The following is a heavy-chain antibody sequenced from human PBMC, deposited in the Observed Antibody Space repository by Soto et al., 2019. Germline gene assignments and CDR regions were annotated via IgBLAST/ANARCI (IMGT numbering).Heavy chain of an antibody. J-gene: IGHJ4*02. D-gene: IGHD3-3*01. CDR3: ATWRSEFDY. CDR2: ISWNSGRI. CDR1: GFTFDDYG. Sequence: PGGSLRLSCAASGFTFDDYGMHWVRQAPGKGLEWVSGISWNSGRIGYADSVKGRFTISRDNAKNSLYLQMNSLKTEDTALYYCATWRSEFDYWGQGTRVTVSS. V-gene: IGHV3-9*01.